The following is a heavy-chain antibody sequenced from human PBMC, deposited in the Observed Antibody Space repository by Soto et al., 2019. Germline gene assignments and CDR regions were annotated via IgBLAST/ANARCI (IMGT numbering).Heavy chain of an antibody. V-gene: IGHV1-18*01. D-gene: IGHD2-15*01. CDR1: GYTFTSYG. CDR2: ISPYIGDT. CDR3: ARETSSCSGRNCYSAFDV. Sequence: QVHLEQSGAEVREPGASVQVSCNTSGYTFTSYGVTWLRQAPGQGLEWMGWISPYIGDTNYAEKFQGRVTMNTDTSTRTAYMELSRVTSDDWATYDCARETSSCSGRNCYSAFDVWGQGTVVTVCS. J-gene: IGHJ3*01.